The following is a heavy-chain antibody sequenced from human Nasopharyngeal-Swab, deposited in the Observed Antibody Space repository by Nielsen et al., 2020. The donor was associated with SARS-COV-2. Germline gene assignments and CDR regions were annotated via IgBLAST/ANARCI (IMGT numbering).Heavy chain of an antibody. Sequence: VRQAPGKGLEWVSSICSSSSYIYYADSVKGRFTISRDNAKNSLYLQMNSLRAEDTAVYYCARDRCFGEFLSFDYWGQGTLVTVSS. D-gene: IGHD3-10*01. CDR2: ICSSSSYI. CDR3: ARDRCFGEFLSFDY. V-gene: IGHV3-21*01. J-gene: IGHJ4*02.